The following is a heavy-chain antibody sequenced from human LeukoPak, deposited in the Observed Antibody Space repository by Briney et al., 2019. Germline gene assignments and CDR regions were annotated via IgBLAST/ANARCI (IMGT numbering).Heavy chain of an antibody. CDR1: GFTYSDYW. D-gene: IGHD2-21*01. V-gene: IGHV3-7*01. CDR2: IKEDGSGT. J-gene: IGHJ4*02. Sequence: GGSLRFSCAASGFTYSDYWMSWVRQAPGKGLEWVANIKEDGSGTYYVDSVKGRFTISRDNAKNSLYLQMNSLRVDDTAVYYCARGRGCGYWGQGTLVTVSS. CDR3: ARGRGCGY.